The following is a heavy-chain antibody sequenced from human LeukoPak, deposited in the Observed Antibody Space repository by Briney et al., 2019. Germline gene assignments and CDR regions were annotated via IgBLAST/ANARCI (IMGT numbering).Heavy chain of an antibody. D-gene: IGHD7-27*01. V-gene: IGHV4-34*01. Sequence: SETLSLTCAVYGGSFSGYYGSWIRQPPGKGLEWIGEINHSGSTNYNPSLKSRVTISVDTSKNQFSLKLSSVTAADTAVYYCARGRLGGYWGQGTLVTVSS. CDR3: ARGRLGGY. CDR2: INHSGST. CDR1: GGSFSGYY. J-gene: IGHJ4*02.